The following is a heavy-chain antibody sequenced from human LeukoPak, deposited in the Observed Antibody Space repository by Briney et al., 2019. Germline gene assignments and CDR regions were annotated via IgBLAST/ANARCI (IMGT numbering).Heavy chain of an antibody. D-gene: IGHD3-10*01. CDR1: GFTFRDYY. CDR3: ARGFGELLPPFYY. CDR2: ISNNVSTI. Sequence: KPGKSLRLSFAASGFTFRDYYMSWLRQATGKGLKRVSYISNNVSTIYYSDSVKGRFTISRDNAKSSLYLQMNSLRAEDTAVYYCARGFGELLPPFYYWGQGTLVTVSS. V-gene: IGHV3-11*01. J-gene: IGHJ4*02.